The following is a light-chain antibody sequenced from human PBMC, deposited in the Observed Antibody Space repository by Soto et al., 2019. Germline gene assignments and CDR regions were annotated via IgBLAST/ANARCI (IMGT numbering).Light chain of an antibody. CDR1: QSISSY. CDR2: AAS. Sequence: DIRMTQSAASVSASFGDRVTITWRASQSISSYLNWYQQKTGKAPKLLIYAASNLQSGVPARFSGSVYGTEFNLTISSLQTEDFATYYCQQGYSISWTFGQGTKVDIK. J-gene: IGKJ1*01. V-gene: IGKV1-39*01. CDR3: QQGYSISWT.